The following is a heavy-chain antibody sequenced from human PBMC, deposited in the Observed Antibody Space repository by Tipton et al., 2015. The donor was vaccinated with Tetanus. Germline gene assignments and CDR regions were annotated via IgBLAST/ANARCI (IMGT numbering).Heavy chain of an antibody. CDR3: ARGFRTQLWAYFDY. CDR1: GFALSSYS. D-gene: IGHD5-18*01. J-gene: IGHJ4*02. Sequence: GSLRLSCAASGFALSSYSMNWVRQAPGKELEWLSYVGLSSTTQYYADSVKGRFTISRDNAKNSLFLQMNSLRAEDTAIYYCARGFRTQLWAYFDYWGQGTLVTVSS. CDR2: VGLSSTTQ. V-gene: IGHV3-48*01.